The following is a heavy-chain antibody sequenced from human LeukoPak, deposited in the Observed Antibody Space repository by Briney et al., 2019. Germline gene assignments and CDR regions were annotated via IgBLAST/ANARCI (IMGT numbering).Heavy chain of an antibody. J-gene: IGHJ4*02. CDR2: INPNSGGT. V-gene: IGHV1-2*04. D-gene: IGHD4-17*01. CDR1: GYTFNGYY. Sequence: ASVKVSRKASGYTFNGYYMHWVRQAPGQGLEWMGWINPNSGGTNYAQKFQGWVTMTRDTSISTAYMELSRLRSDDTAVYYCARVRGVTTLGYWGQGTLVTVSS. CDR3: ARVRGVTTLGY.